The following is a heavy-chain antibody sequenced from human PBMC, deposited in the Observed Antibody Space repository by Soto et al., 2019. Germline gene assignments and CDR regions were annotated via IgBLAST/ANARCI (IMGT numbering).Heavy chain of an antibody. V-gene: IGHV1-46*01. CDR2: INPSGGST. CDR3: ARAVAPYFGTWFDP. D-gene: IGHD3-10*01. Sequence: ASVKVSCKASGYTFTSYYMHWVRQAPGQGLEWMGIINPSGGSTSYAQKFQGRVTMTRDTSTSTVYMELSSPRSEDMGVYYCARAVAPYFGTWFDPWGQGTLVTVSS. CDR1: GYTFTSYY. J-gene: IGHJ5*02.